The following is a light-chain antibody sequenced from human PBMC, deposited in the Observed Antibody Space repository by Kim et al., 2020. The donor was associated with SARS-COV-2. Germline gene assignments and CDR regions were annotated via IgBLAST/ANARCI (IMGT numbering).Light chain of an antibody. V-gene: IGKV3-15*01. CDR3: QEYSSLPPYS. CDR1: ECENHH. J-gene: IGKJ2*01. Sequence: VSSGKRAPLTYSASECENHHLRLYQQEPGQAPKLHIYCASNKATGNPAKINGSGSGKEFTLTLNNMRSESFAVYFCQEYSSLPPYSFGQGNELEIK. CDR2: CAS.